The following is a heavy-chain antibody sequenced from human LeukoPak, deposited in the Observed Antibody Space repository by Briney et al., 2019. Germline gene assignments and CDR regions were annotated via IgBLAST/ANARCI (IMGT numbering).Heavy chain of an antibody. CDR3: ARGRRPYYFDY. V-gene: IGHV4-59*08. CDR2: IYYSGST. CDR1: GGSISSYY. J-gene: IGHJ4*02. Sequence: NTSETLSLTCTVSGGSISSYYWSWIRQPPGKGLEWIGYIYYSGSTNHNPSLKSRVTISVDTSKNQFSLKLSSVTAADMAVYYCARGRRPYYFDYWGQGTLVTVSS.